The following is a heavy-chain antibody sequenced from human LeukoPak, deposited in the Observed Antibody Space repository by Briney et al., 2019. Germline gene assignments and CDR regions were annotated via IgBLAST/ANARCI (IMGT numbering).Heavy chain of an antibody. V-gene: IGHV3-23*01. CDR2: LSGSGITT. CDR1: GFTFSNSA. CDR3: AKGIYSSGWNYFDY. Sequence: GGSLRLSCAASGFTFSNSAMSWVRQAPGKGLERVSTLSGSGITTYYTDSVKGRFTISRDNSKNTLYLQMNSLRAEDTAVYYCAKGIYSSGWNYFDYWGHGTLVTVSS. J-gene: IGHJ4*01. D-gene: IGHD6-19*01.